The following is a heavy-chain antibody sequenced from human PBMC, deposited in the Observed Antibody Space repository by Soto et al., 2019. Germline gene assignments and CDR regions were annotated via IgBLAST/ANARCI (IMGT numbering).Heavy chain of an antibody. CDR3: AREAFQRQKINWFDP. V-gene: IGHV3-33*01. J-gene: IGHJ5*02. Sequence: GGSLRLSCAASGFTFSSYGMHWVRQAPGKGLEKVAVIWYDGSNKYYADSVKGRFTISRDNSKNTLYLQMNSLRAEDTAVYYCAREAFQRQKINWFDPWGQGTLVTVSS. D-gene: IGHD1-1*01. CDR2: IWYDGSNK. CDR1: GFTFSSYG.